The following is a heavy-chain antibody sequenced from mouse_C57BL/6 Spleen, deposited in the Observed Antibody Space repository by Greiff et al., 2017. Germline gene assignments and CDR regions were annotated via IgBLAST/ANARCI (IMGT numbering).Heavy chain of an antibody. D-gene: IGHD1-1*01. CDR2: IYPGSGST. CDR1: GYTFTSYW. CDR3: ARSSYYDGSSPYWYFDV. Sequence: QVQLQQPGAELVKPGASVKMSCKASGYTFTSYWITWVKQRPGQGLEWIGDIYPGSGSTNYNEKFKSKATLTVDTSSSTAYMQLSSLTSEDSAVYYCARSSYYDGSSPYWYFDVWGTGTTVTVSS. J-gene: IGHJ1*03. V-gene: IGHV1-55*01.